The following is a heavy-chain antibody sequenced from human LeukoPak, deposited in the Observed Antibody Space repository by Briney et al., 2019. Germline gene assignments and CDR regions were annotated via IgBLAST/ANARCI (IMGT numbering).Heavy chain of an antibody. CDR3: AKDYRTFGLLDS. CDR2: ISNGASTI. V-gene: IGHV3-48*04. J-gene: IGHJ4*02. D-gene: IGHD3-10*01. CDR1: GFTFSSYG. Sequence: GGSLRLSCAASGFTFSSYGMHWVRQAPGKGLEWVSYISNGASTIYYVDSVKGRFTISRDNAKNSLYLQMNSLRAEDTGVYYCAKDYRTFGLLDSWGQGALVTVSS.